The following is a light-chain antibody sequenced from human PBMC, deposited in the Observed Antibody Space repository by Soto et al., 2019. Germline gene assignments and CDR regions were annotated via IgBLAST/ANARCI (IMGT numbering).Light chain of an antibody. J-gene: IGKJ1*01. CDR3: MQATQFPLT. CDR1: QSLVHSDGSTY. Sequence: EIVMTQTPLSSPVTLGQPASISCRSSQSLVHSDGSTYLSWLQQRPGQPPRLLIYEISNRFSGVPDRFSGSGAGTDFTLKISRVEAEDVGVYYCMQATQFPLTFGHGTKVEIK. CDR2: EIS. V-gene: IGKV2-24*01.